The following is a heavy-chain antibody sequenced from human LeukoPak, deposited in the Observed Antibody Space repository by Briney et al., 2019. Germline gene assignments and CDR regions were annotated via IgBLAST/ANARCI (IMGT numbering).Heavy chain of an antibody. CDR3: AHRHLTGYTYDF. CDR1: GFSLTSDRAG. D-gene: IGHD1-1*01. Sequence: ESGPTLVNPTQTLTLTCSFSGFSLTSDRAGVGWIRQPPGKALEWLALIYGNGDERYSPSLKSRLHITKDTSKNQVVLTMTNMDPVDTATYFCAHRHLTGYTYDFWGQGTLVTVSS. CDR2: IYGNGDE. V-gene: IGHV2-5*01. J-gene: IGHJ4*02.